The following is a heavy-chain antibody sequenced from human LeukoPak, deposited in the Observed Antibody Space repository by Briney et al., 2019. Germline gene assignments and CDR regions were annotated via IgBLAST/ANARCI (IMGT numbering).Heavy chain of an antibody. J-gene: IGHJ4*02. Sequence: PGGSLRLSCAASGFTFSSYAMRWVRQAPGKGLEWVSAISGSGGSTYYADSVKGRFTISRDNSKNTLYLQMNSLRAEDTAVYYCATRPYCGGDCYSSAPFDYWGQGTLVTVSS. CDR3: ATRPYCGGDCYSSAPFDY. V-gene: IGHV3-23*01. D-gene: IGHD2-21*02. CDR1: GFTFSSYA. CDR2: ISGSGGST.